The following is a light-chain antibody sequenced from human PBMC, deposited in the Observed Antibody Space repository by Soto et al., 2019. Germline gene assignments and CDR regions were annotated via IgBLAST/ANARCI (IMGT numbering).Light chain of an antibody. Sequence: QSALTQPRSVSGSPGQSVTISCTGTSSDVGRYDYVSWYQQHPGKAPKLIIYEVSNRPSGVSNRFSGSKSGNTASLTISGLQAEDEADYYCSSYTSSSTLYVVFGGGTKLTVL. CDR1: SSDVGRYDY. CDR3: SSYTSSSTLYVV. V-gene: IGLV2-14*01. CDR2: EVS. J-gene: IGLJ2*01.